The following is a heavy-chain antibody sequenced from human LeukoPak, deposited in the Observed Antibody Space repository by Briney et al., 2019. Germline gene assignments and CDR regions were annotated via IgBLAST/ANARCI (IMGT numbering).Heavy chain of an antibody. CDR1: GYSISSGYD. CDR2: IYTSGST. D-gene: IGHD3-10*01. J-gene: IGHJ3*02. Sequence: SETLSLTCTVSGYSISSGYDWGWIGQPAGEGLEWIGRIYTSGSTNCNPSLKSRDTMQVDTSKNQLSLKLSSVTAADTAVYYCARDFPRVMGSDAFDIWGQGTMVTVSS. V-gene: IGHV4-4*07. CDR3: ARDFPRVMGSDAFDI.